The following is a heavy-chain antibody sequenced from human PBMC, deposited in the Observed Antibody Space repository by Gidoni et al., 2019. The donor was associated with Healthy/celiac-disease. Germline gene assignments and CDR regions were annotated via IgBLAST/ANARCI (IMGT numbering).Heavy chain of an antibody. V-gene: IGHV1-18*04. CDR3: ARGGPYYYDERGAFDI. D-gene: IGHD3-22*01. CDR2: ISAYNGNT. CDR1: GYTFTSYG. J-gene: IGHJ3*02. Sequence: SGPEVKKPGASVKVSCKASGYTFTSYGLSWVRQAPGQGLEWMGWISAYNGNTNYAQNLQGRVTMTTDTYKSRAYMELRSLRSDDTAVYYCARGGPYYYDERGAFDIWGQGTMVTVSS.